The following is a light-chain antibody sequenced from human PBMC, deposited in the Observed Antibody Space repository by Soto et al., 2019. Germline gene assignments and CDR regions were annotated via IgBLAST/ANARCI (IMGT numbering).Light chain of an antibody. CDR2: DVS. CDR1: SSNVGGYNY. Sequence: SVLTQPASVSGSPGQSITISCTGISSNVGGYNYVSWYQQLPGKAPKLIIYDVSNRPSGVSNRFSASKSANAASLTISGLQAEDEADYYCSSYTSSSTLYVFGTGTKATVL. V-gene: IGLV2-14*03. CDR3: SSYTSSSTLYV. J-gene: IGLJ1*01.